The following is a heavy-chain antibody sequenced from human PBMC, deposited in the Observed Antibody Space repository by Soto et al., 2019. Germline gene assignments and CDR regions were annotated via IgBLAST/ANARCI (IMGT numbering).Heavy chain of an antibody. J-gene: IGHJ6*02. D-gene: IGHD6-6*01. CDR2: INHSGST. CDR3: AGWRRAYIAARPDGMDV. V-gene: IGHV4-34*01. Sequence: SETLSLTCAVYGGSFSGYYWSWIRQPPGKGLEWIGEINHSGSTNYNPSLKSRVTISVDTSKNQFSLKLSSVTAADTAVYYCAGWRRAYIAARPDGMDVWGQGTTVTVSS. CDR1: GGSFSGYY.